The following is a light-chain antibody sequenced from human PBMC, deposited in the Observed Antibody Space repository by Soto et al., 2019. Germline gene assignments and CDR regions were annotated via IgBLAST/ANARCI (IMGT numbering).Light chain of an antibody. Sequence: DIQMTQSPSSLSASVGDRVTITCRASQSISSYLNWYQHKPGKAPKLLIYAASNLQSGVPSRFSGSTSGTDFMLTISSLQPEDFATYYCQQSYSTPRTFGQGTKV. CDR1: QSISSY. CDR3: QQSYSTPRT. J-gene: IGKJ1*01. CDR2: AAS. V-gene: IGKV1-39*01.